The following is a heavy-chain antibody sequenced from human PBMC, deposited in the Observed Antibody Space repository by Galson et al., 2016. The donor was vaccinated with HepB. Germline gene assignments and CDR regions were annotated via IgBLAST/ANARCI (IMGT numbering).Heavy chain of an antibody. CDR3: ARLVGGYIDY. CDR1: GFTFRSHA. Sequence: SLRLSCAVSGFTFRSHAMSWVRQAPGKGLEWVSTISGSGGGTLYADSVKGRLTISRDNSKPTLYLQMISLRSEDTAMYYCARLVGGYIDYWGQGTLVTVSS. J-gene: IGHJ4*02. V-gene: IGHV3-23*01. CDR2: ISGSGGGT. D-gene: IGHD2-8*02.